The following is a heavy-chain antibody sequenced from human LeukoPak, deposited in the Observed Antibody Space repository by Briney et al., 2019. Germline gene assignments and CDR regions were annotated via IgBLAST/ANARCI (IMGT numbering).Heavy chain of an antibody. CDR2: ISYDGSNK. J-gene: IGHJ6*04. V-gene: IGHV3-30*04. CDR1: GFTFSSYA. CDR3: AREVRHYNGMDV. Sequence: GGSLRLSCAASGFTFSSYAMHWVRQAPGKGLEWVAVISYDGSNKYYADSVKGRFTISRDNSKNTLYLQMNSLRAEDTAVYYCAREVRHYNGMDVWGKGTTVTVSS.